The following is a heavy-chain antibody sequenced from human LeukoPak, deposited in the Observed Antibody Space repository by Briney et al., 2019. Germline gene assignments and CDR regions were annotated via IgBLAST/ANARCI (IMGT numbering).Heavy chain of an antibody. Sequence: SETLSPTCTVSGRSISSYYWSWIRQPPGKGLEWIGYIYYSGSTNYNPSLKSRVTISVDTSKNQFSLKLSSVTAADTAVYYCARLLTATDPYYDFWSGYSCRFDPWGQGTLVTVSS. V-gene: IGHV4-59*08. J-gene: IGHJ5*02. D-gene: IGHD3-3*01. CDR2: IYYSGST. CDR3: ARLLTATDPYYDFWSGYSCRFDP. CDR1: GRSISSYY.